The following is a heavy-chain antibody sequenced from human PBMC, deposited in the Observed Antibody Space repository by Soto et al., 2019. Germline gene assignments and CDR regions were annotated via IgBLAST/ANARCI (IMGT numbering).Heavy chain of an antibody. CDR2: INAGNGNT. D-gene: IGHD6-13*01. V-gene: IGHV1-3*01. CDR3: ARGSLSSWYLPGIRYYYYYGMDV. J-gene: IGHJ6*02. CDR1: GYTFTSYA. Sequence: ASVKVSCKASGYTFTSYAMHWVRQAPGQSLEWMGWINAGNGNTKYSQKFQGRVTITRDTSASTAYMELSSLRSEDTAVYYCARGSLSSWYLPGIRYYYYYGMDVWGQGTTVTV.